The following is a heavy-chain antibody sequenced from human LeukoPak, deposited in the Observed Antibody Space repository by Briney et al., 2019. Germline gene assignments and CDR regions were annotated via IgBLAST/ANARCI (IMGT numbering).Heavy chain of an antibody. D-gene: IGHD2-8*02. CDR2: IDQDGSAD. V-gene: IGHV3-7*04. CDR1: GFTLRTSW. CDR3: ARGGVPFAECAY. Sequence: GGSLRLSCAASGFTLRTSWMSWVRQAPGKGLEGVANIDQDGSADYYADSVKGRFTISRDNGKNSLYLQMSNLRAEDTAVYFCARGGVPFAECAYWGRGTLVTVSS. J-gene: IGHJ4*02.